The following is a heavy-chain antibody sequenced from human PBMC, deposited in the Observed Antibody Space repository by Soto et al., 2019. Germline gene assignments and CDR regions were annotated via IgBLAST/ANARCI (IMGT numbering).Heavy chain of an antibody. D-gene: IGHD5-12*01. V-gene: IGHV3-33*01. CDR1: GFTFSSYG. CDR3: VRAAGYSGNDYVYYYGMDV. J-gene: IGHJ6*02. Sequence: QVQLVESGGGVVQPGRSLRLSCAASGFTFSSYGMHWVRQAPGKGLEWVALVWYDGGNKYYADSVKGRFTISRDNSKNMLYLQMNSLRDEDPAVYYCVRAAGYSGNDYVYYYGMDVWGQGTTVTVSS. CDR2: VWYDGGNK.